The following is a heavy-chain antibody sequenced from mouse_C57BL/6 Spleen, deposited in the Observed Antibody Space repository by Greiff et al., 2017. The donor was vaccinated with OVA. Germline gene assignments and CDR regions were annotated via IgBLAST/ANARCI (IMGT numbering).Heavy chain of an antibody. D-gene: IGHD1-1*01. CDR1: GYTFTSYW. CDR2: INPSSGYT. V-gene: IGHV1-7*01. CDR3: AREIITTVVAPYYYAMDY. Sequence: VKLMESGAELAKPGASVKLSCKASGYTFTSYWMHWVKQRPGQGLEWIGYINPSSGYTKYNQKFKDKATLTADKSSSTAYMQLSSLTYEDSAVYYCAREIITTVVAPYYYAMDYWGQGTSVAVSS. J-gene: IGHJ4*01.